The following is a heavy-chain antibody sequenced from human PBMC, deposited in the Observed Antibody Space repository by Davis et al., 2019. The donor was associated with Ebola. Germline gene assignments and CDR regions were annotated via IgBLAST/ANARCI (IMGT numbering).Heavy chain of an antibody. Sequence: SETLSLTCTVSGGSISSYYWSWIRQPPGKGLEWIGYIYYSGSTNYNPSLKSRVTISVDTSKNQFSLKLSSVTAADTAVYYCARVIGYYYDSSGYYSYWYFDLWGRGTLVTVSS. V-gene: IGHV4-59*12. CDR3: ARVIGYYYDSSGYYSYWYFDL. CDR1: GGSISSYY. CDR2: IYYSGST. J-gene: IGHJ2*01. D-gene: IGHD3-22*01.